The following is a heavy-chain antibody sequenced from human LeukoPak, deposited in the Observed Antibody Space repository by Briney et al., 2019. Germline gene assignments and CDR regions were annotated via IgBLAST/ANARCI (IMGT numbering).Heavy chain of an antibody. CDR2: IYTSGST. Sequence: KPSETLSLTCTVSGGSISSSSYYWGWIRQPPGKGLEWIGRIYTSGSTNYNPSLKSRVTMSVDTSKNQFSLRLSSVTAADTAVYYCARALYSSGLFYYYYGMDVWGQGTTVTVSS. CDR1: GGSISSSSYY. V-gene: IGHV4-61*05. D-gene: IGHD6-19*01. CDR3: ARALYSSGLFYYYYGMDV. J-gene: IGHJ6*02.